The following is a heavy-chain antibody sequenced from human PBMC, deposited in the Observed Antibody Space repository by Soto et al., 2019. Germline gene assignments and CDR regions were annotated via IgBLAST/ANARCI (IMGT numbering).Heavy chain of an antibody. V-gene: IGHV4-39*01. CDR3: ARHDSNYVDY. CDR1: GGSISSSSYY. Sequence: QLQLQESGPGLVKPSETLSLTCTVSGGSISSSSYYWGWIRQPPGKGLEWIGSIYYSGSTYYNPSLKSRVTISVDTSKNQFSLKLSSLTASDTAVYYCARHDSNYVDYWGQGTLVTVSS. J-gene: IGHJ4*02. D-gene: IGHD4-4*01. CDR2: IYYSGST.